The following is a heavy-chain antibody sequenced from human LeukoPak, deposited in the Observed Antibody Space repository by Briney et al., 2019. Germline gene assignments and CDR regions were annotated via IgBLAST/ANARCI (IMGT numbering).Heavy chain of an antibody. J-gene: IGHJ1*01. CDR1: GGSISTYY. Sequence: NPSETLSLTCTVSGGSISTYYWNWIRQPPGKGLEWIGYIYHSGSTNYNPSLQSRVTISVDTSKNQFSLNLNSVTAADTAVYYCARGGAARPHFQNWGQGTLVTVSS. V-gene: IGHV4-59*01. CDR2: IYHSGST. CDR3: ARGGAARPHFQN. D-gene: IGHD6-6*01.